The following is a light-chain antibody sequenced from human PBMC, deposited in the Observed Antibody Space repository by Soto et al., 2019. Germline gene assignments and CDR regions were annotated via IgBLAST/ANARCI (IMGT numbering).Light chain of an antibody. CDR3: QQRSNWPRT. CDR2: DAS. V-gene: IGKV3-11*01. Sequence: EIVLPQSPATLSLSPGERATLSCRASQSVSSSLGWYQQIPGQAPRLLIYDASNRATGIPARFSGSGSGTDFTLTISSLEPEDFAVYYCQQRSNWPRTFGQGTKLEIK. CDR1: QSVSSS. J-gene: IGKJ2*01.